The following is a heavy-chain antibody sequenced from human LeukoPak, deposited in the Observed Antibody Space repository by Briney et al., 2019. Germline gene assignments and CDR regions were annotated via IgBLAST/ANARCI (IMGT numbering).Heavy chain of an antibody. CDR2: IKQDGSEK. Sequence: PGGSLRLSCAASGFTFSSYGMHWVRQAPGKGLEWVANIKQDGSEKYYVDSVKGRFTISRDNAKNSLYLQMNSLRAEDTAVYYCAKDSYLGGYGYFDYWGQGTLVTVSS. CDR3: AKDSYLGGYGYFDY. V-gene: IGHV3-7*01. D-gene: IGHD3-10*01. J-gene: IGHJ4*02. CDR1: GFTFSSYG.